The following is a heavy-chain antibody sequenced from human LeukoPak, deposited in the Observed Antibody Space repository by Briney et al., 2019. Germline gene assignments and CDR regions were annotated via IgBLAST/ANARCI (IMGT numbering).Heavy chain of an antibody. CDR2: IYYSGST. V-gene: IGHV4-59*01. D-gene: IGHD3-22*01. CDR3: ARASYSYDINGWVPFDY. Sequence: SETLSLTCTVSGGSISSYYWSWIRQPPGKGLEWIGYIYYSGSTNYNPSLKSRVTISVDTSKNQFSLKLSSVTAADTAVYYCARASYSYDINGWVPFDYWGQGTLVTVSS. J-gene: IGHJ4*02. CDR1: GGSISSYY.